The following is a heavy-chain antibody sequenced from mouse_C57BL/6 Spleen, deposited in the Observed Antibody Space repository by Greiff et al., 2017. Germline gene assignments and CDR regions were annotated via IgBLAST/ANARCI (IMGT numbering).Heavy chain of an antibody. J-gene: IGHJ2*01. CDR3: ARGAERDYFEY. CDR1: GYTFTDYE. V-gene: IGHV1-15*01. CDR2: IDPETGGT. Sequence: QVQLQQSGAELVRPGASVTLSCKASGYTFTDYEMHWVKQTPVHGLEWIGAIDPETGGTAYNQKFKGKAILTADNSSSTAYMELRSLTSEDSPVYYCARGAERDYFEYRGAGATLSVS.